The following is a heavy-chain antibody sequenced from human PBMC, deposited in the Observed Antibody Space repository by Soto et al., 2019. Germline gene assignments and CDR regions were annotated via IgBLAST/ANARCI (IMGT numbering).Heavy chain of an antibody. V-gene: IGHV6-1*01. J-gene: IGHJ4*02. Sequence: SQTLSLTCAISGDSVSSNSAAWNWIRQCPSRGLEWLGRTYYRSKWYRDYAVSVKSRITINPDTSNNQFPLQLNSVTPEDTAIYYCAASTSGIYSDFDYWGQGTLVTVSS. D-gene: IGHD1-26*01. CDR2: TYYRSKWYR. CDR1: GDSVSSNSAA. CDR3: AASTSGIYSDFDY.